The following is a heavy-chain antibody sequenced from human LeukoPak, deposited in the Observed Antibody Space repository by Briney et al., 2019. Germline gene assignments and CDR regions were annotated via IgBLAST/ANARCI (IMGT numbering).Heavy chain of an antibody. V-gene: IGHV6-1*01. CDR1: RDSVFSDIAA. J-gene: IGHJ4*02. CDR2: TYFRSKWYN. D-gene: IGHD6-6*01. Sequence: SQTLSLTSAISRDSVFSDIAAWNSTRHSPSRCLESLGRTYFRSKWYNDDAVSLKSRITINPATSKNKCSLQLNSVTPEDTAVYYCTRDGSSSSFDYWGQGTLVTVSS. CDR3: TRDGSSSSFDY.